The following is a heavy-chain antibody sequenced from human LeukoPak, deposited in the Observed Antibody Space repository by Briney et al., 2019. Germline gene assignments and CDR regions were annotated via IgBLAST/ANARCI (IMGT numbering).Heavy chain of an antibody. CDR1: GYTFTGYY. CDR2: INPNSGGT. D-gene: IGHD3-10*01. J-gene: IGHJ5*02. Sequence: VASVKVSCKASGYTFTGYYMHWVRQAPGQGLEWMGWINPNSGGTNYAQKFQGRVTMTRGTSISTAYMELSSLRSEDTAVYYCARDGYYGSGSRGFDPWGQGTLVTVSS. V-gene: IGHV1-2*02. CDR3: ARDGYYGSGSRGFDP.